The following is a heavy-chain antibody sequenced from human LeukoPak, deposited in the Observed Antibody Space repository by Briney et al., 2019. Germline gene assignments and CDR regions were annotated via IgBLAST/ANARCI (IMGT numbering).Heavy chain of an antibody. CDR1: GSPFTNYG. CDR3: ARWYCSSTSCYAGAFDM. Sequence: VEFSCKASGSPFTNYGISWVRQAPGQGLEWMGWISPYNDYTNYAQKLQGRVTMTTDTSTSTGYMELRSLRSDDTAVYYCARWYCSSTSCYAGAFDMWGQGTMVTVSS. V-gene: IGHV1-18*04. J-gene: IGHJ3*02. CDR2: ISPYNDYT. D-gene: IGHD2-2*01.